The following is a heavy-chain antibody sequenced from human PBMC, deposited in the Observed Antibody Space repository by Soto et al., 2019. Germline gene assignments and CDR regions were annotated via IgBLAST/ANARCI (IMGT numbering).Heavy chain of an antibody. J-gene: IGHJ4*02. CDR2: INPSGGST. D-gene: IGHD1-26*01. V-gene: IGHV1-46*01. Sequence: ASVKVSCKASGYTFTSYYMHRVRQAPGQWLEWMGIINPSGGSTSYAQKFQGRVTMTRDTSTSTVYMELSSLRSEDTAVYYCARGGGSYGSFEYWGQGTLVTVSS. CDR3: ARGGGSYGSFEY. CDR1: GYTFTSYY.